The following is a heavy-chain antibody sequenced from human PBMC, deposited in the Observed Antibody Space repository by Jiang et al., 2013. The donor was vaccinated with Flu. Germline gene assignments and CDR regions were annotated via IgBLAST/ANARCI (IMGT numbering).Heavy chain of an antibody. Sequence: VQLLESGGGLVQPGGSLRLSCAASGFTFSSYAMHWVRQAPGKGLEYVSAISSNGGSTYYANSVKGRFTISRDNSKNTLYLQMGSLRAEDMAVYYCARGDDQDGAFDIWGQGTMVTVSS. V-gene: IGHV3-64*01. CDR2: ISSNGGST. CDR3: ARGDDQDGAFDI. D-gene: IGHD2-21*02. J-gene: IGHJ3*02. CDR1: GFTFSSYA.